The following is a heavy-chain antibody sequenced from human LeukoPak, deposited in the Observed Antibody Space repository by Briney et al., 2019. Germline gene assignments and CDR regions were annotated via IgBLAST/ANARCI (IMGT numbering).Heavy chain of an antibody. V-gene: IGHV3-30*02. D-gene: IGHD2-2*01. Sequence: PGGSLRLSCAASGFTFSSYGMHWVRQAPGKGLEWVAFIRYDGSNKYYADSVKGRFTISRDNSKNTLFLQMNSLRAEDTAVYYCASFPRAVPAEAGIPRGVFDYWGQGTLVTVSS. J-gene: IGHJ4*02. CDR1: GFTFSSYG. CDR3: ASFPRAVPAEAGIPRGVFDY. CDR2: IRYDGSNK.